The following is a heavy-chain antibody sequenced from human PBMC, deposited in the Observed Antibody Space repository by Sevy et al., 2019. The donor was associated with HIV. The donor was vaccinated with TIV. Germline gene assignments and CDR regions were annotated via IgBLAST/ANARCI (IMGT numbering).Heavy chain of an antibody. D-gene: IGHD3-16*01. V-gene: IGHV3-7*01. CDR1: GFTFSANW. CDR2: IKADGSDK. J-gene: IGHJ4*02. Sequence: GGSLRLSCAASGFTFSANWMNWVRQAPGKGLERVANIKADGSDKHYVDSVEGRFTISRDNAKNLLFLQMISLRVEDTALYYCAHETFGRFESWGQGTLVIVSS. CDR3: AHETFGRFES.